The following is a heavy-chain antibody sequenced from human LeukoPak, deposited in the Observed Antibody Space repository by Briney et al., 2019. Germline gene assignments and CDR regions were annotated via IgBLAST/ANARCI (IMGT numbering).Heavy chain of an antibody. D-gene: IGHD3-22*01. CDR1: GGTFISYA. Sequence: SVKVSCKASGGTFISYAMSWVRQARGQGVEWMGGIIPIFGTANYVQKFQGRVTITADESTSTVYMEVSSLRSEDTAVYYCARDEDYYDSSGYVWGQGTLVTVSS. CDR2: IIPIFGTA. J-gene: IGHJ4*02. V-gene: IGHV1-69*13. CDR3: ARDEDYYDSSGYV.